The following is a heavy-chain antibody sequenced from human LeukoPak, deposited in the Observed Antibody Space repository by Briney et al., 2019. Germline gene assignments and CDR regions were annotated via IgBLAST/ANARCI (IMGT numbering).Heavy chain of an antibody. CDR3: ARERDVLLWFGELLKLDY. Sequence: SQTLSLTCTVSGDSISSGSYYWSWIRQPAGKGLEWIGRIYTSGSTNYNPSLKSRVTMSVDTSKNQFSLKLSSVTAADTAVYYCARERDVLLWFGELLKLDYWGQGTLVTVSS. CDR2: IYTSGST. V-gene: IGHV4-61*02. D-gene: IGHD3-10*01. J-gene: IGHJ4*02. CDR1: GDSISSGSYY.